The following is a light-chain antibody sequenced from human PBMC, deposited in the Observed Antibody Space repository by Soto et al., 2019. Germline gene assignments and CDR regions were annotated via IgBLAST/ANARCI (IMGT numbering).Light chain of an antibody. Sequence: DIQMTQSPSSLSASVGDRVTITCQASQDISNSLNWYQQRPGKAPKLLIFHASNLETGVPSRSSGSGSGTDFTFTISSLQPEDIATYYCQHYKNLPPSFGGGTKLEIK. CDR2: HAS. CDR1: QDISNS. CDR3: QHYKNLPPS. V-gene: IGKV1-33*01. J-gene: IGKJ4*01.